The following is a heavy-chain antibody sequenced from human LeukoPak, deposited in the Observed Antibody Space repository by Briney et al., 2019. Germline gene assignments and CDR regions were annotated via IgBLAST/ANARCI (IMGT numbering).Heavy chain of an antibody. CDR3: ARDTRYCSSTSCLYPIDY. CDR2: INPSGGST. D-gene: IGHD2-2*01. J-gene: IGHJ4*02. V-gene: IGHV1-46*01. CDR1: GYTFTSYY. Sequence: ASVKVSCKASGYTFTSYYMHWVRQAPGQGLEWMGIINPSGGSTSYAQKFQGRVTMTRDTSTSTAYMELRSLRSDDTAVYYCARDTRYCSSTSCLYPIDYWGQGTLVTVSS.